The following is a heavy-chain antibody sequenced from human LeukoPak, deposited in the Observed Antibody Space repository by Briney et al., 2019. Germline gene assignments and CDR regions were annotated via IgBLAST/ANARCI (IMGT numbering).Heavy chain of an antibody. CDR3: AREAPIAVADDNWFDP. V-gene: IGHV4-61*02. D-gene: IGHD6-19*01. CDR2: IYTSGST. Sequence: SQTLSLTCTVSGGSISSGSCYWSWLRQPAGTGLEWVGRIYTSGSTNYNPFLKSRVTISVDTSKNQFSLKLSSVTAADTAVYYCAREAPIAVADDNWFDPWGQGTLVTVSS. CDR1: GGSISSGSCY. J-gene: IGHJ5*02.